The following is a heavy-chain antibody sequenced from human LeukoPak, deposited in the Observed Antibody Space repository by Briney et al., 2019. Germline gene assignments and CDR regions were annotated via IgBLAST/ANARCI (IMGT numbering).Heavy chain of an antibody. J-gene: IGHJ5*02. V-gene: IGHV1-69*13. CDR3: ARDRPGRYCSSTRCYMASPFDP. D-gene: IGHD2-2*02. Sequence: SVKVSCKASGYTFTSYGISWVRQAPGQGLEWMGGIIPILGTANYAQKFQGRVTITADEFTSTAYMELSSLRSEDTAVYYCARDRPGRYCSSTRCYMASPFDPWGQGTLVTVSS. CDR2: IIPILGTA. CDR1: GYTFTSYG.